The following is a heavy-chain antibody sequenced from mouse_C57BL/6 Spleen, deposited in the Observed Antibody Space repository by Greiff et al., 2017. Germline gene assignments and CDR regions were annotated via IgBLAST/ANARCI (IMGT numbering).Heavy chain of an antibody. D-gene: IGHD3-2*02. V-gene: IGHV5-9-1*02. CDR2: ISSGGDYI. J-gene: IGHJ4*01. Sequence: EVHLVESGEGLVKPGGSLKLSCAASGFTFSSYAMSWVRQTPEKRLEWVAYISSGGDYIYYTDTVKGRFTMSRDNARNTLYLQMSSLKSEDTAMYYCTREVDSSGYRAMDYWGQGTSVTVSS. CDR1: GFTFSSYA. CDR3: TREVDSSGYRAMDY.